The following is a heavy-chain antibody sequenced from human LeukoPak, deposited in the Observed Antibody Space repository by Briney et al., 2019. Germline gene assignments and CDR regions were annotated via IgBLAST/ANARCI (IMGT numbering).Heavy chain of an antibody. J-gene: IGHJ4*02. Sequence: GGSLRLSCVASGFISSKYGMHWVRQAPGRGLEWVAFIQYDESNKYYADSIKGRFTLSRDNSKNTLYLQMNSLRPEDTAVYYCTRGGFYDGSGYYPFDYWGQGTLVTVSS. CDR3: TRGGFYDGSGYYPFDY. V-gene: IGHV3-30*02. D-gene: IGHD3-22*01. CDR2: IQYDESNK. CDR1: GFISSKYG.